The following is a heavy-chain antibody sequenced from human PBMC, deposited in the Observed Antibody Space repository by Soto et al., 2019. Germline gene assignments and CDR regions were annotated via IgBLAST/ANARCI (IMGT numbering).Heavy chain of an antibody. J-gene: IGHJ6*02. V-gene: IGHV1-24*01. CDR1: GYTLTELS. Sequence: ASVKVSCKVSGYTLTELSMHWVRQAPGKGLEWMGGFDPEDGETIYAQKFQGRVTMTEDTSTDTAYMELSSLRSEDTAVYYCATARRARHGMDVWGQGTTVTVSS. CDR3: ATARRARHGMDV. CDR2: FDPEDGET. D-gene: IGHD1-26*01.